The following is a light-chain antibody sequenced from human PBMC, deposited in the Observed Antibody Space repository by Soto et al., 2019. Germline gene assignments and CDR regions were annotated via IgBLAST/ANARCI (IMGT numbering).Light chain of an antibody. J-gene: IGKJ1*01. Sequence: DIKMTQSPSTLSGSVGERATITCRASETIRSWLAWYQQKPGKAPKLLIYKASTLKSGVPSRFSGSGSGTEFTLTISSLQPDDFATYYCQHYNSYSEAFGQGTKVDI. CDR2: KAS. V-gene: IGKV1-5*03. CDR3: QHYNSYSEA. CDR1: ETIRSW.